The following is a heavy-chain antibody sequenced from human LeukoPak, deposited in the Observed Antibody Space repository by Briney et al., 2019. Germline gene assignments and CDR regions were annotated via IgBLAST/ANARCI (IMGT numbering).Heavy chain of an antibody. V-gene: IGHV3-23*01. CDR2: ISGSGGST. CDR3: AKVVWGYYDSPGPRFDY. CDR1: GFTFSSYW. Sequence: GGSLRLSCAASGFTFSSYWMHWVRQAPGKGLEWVSAISGSGGSTYYADSVKGRFTISRDNSKNTLCLQMNSLRAEDTAVYYCAKVVWGYYDSPGPRFDYWGQGTLVTVSS. J-gene: IGHJ4*02. D-gene: IGHD3-22*01.